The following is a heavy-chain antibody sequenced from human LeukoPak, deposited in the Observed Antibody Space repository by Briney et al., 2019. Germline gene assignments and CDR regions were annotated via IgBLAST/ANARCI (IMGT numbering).Heavy chain of an antibody. D-gene: IGHD3-3*01. Sequence: GGSLRLSCAASGFTFSSYAMSWVRQAPGMGLEWVSAISGSGGRTYFADSLKGRFTISRDNSKNTLYIQMNSLGAEDTAVYYCAREPTSSGWFDTWGQGTLVTVSS. CDR2: ISGSGGRT. J-gene: IGHJ5*02. V-gene: IGHV3-23*01. CDR1: GFTFSSYA. CDR3: AREPTSSGWFDT.